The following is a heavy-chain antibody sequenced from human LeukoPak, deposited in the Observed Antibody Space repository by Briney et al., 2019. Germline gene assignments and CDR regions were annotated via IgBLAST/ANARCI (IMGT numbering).Heavy chain of an antibody. J-gene: IGHJ5*02. CDR3: ARDFLEPPDFWSGYYKNWFDP. D-gene: IGHD3-3*01. CDR2: IYTSGST. CDR1: GGSISSGSYY. V-gene: IGHV4-61*02. Sequence: PSQTLSLTCTVSGGSISSGSYYWRWIRQPAGKGLEWIGRIYTSGSTNYNPSLKSRVTISLDTSKNQSSLKLSSVSAADTAVYYCARDFLEPPDFWSGYYKNWFDPWGQGTLVTVSS.